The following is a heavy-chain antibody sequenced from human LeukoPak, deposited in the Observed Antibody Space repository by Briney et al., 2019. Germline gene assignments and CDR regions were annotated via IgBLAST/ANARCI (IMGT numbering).Heavy chain of an antibody. Sequence: GGSLRLSCAASGFTFSNYDMSWVRQAPGKGLEWVSSISDSGGSTYYADSVKGRFTISRDNSKNTLYLQMTNLGAADTAVYYCAKDLSRAVAADWFDPWDQGSLVTVSS. J-gene: IGHJ5*02. CDR1: GFTFSNYD. V-gene: IGHV3-23*01. CDR3: AKDLSRAVAADWFDP. D-gene: IGHD6-19*01. CDR2: ISDSGGST.